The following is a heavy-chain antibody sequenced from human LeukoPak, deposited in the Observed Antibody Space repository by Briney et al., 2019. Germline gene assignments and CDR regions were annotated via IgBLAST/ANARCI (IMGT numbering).Heavy chain of an antibody. D-gene: IGHD3-22*01. CDR3: IIWSYYDSSGYPTPGY. CDR1: GFTFSNAW. J-gene: IGHJ4*02. Sequence: GRSLRLSCAASGFTFSNAWMSWVRQAPGKGLEWVGRIKSKTDGGTTDYAAPVKGRFTISRDDSKNTLYLQMNSLKTEDTAVYYCIIWSYYDSSGYPTPGYWGQGTLVTVSS. CDR2: IKSKTDGGTT. V-gene: IGHV3-15*01.